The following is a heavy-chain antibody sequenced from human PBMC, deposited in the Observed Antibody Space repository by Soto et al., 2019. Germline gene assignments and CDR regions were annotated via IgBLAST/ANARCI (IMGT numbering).Heavy chain of an antibody. CDR2: ISNRGDTT. V-gene: IGHV3-23*01. CDR1: GFSFSDYA. CDR3: ARDLNWNDGSH. D-gene: IGHD1-1*01. Sequence: GGSLRLSCVASGFSFSDYAMTWVRQAPGKGLEWVSGISNRGDTTDYADSVKGRSTISRDNSKNMLFLQMNSLRVEDTAIYYCARDLNWNDGSHWGQGTLVTVSS. J-gene: IGHJ4*02.